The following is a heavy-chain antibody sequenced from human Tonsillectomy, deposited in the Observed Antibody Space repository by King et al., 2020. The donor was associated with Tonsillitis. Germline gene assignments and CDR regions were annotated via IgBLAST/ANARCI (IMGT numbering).Heavy chain of an antibody. D-gene: IGHD1-1*01. V-gene: IGHV4-59*01. CDR2: IYYSGST. J-gene: IGHJ4*02. CDR3: AREDNYYFDY. CDR1: VVFISSYY. Sequence: QLQESGPGLVKPSETLALTCTVSVVFISSYYWSWIRQPPGKGLEWIGNIYYSGSTNYNPSLKSRVTISVDTSKNQFSLKLSSVTAADTAVYYCAREDNYYFDYWGQGTLVTVSS.